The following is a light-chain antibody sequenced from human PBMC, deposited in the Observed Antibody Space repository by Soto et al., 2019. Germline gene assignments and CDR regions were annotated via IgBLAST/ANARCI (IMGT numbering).Light chain of an antibody. V-gene: IGLV2-14*01. Sequence: QSALTQPASVSGSPGQSITISCTGTSSDVGNYNYVSWHQQYPGNAPKLMIYEVNNRPSGVSDRFSGSKSGNTASLTISGLQAEDEADYYCCSFTSSTTVIFGGGTKLTVL. J-gene: IGLJ2*01. CDR2: EVN. CDR3: CSFTSSTTVI. CDR1: SSDVGNYNY.